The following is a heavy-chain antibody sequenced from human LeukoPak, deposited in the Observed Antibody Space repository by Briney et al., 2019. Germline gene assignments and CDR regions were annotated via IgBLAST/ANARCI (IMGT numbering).Heavy chain of an antibody. J-gene: IGHJ1*01. CDR1: GGSFSGYY. Sequence: SETLSLTCAVYGGSFSGYYWSWIRQPPGKGLEWIGEINHSGSTNYNPSLKSRVTISVDTSKNQFSLKLSSVTAADTAVYYCARLSYSSGWRRPAGAAEYFQHWGQGTPVTVSS. CDR3: ARLSYSSGWRRPAGAAEYFQH. V-gene: IGHV4-34*01. CDR2: INHSGST. D-gene: IGHD6-19*01.